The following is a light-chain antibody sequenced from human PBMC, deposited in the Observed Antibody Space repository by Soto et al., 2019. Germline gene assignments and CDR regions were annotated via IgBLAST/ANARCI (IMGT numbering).Light chain of an antibody. V-gene: IGKV1-6*01. Sequence: AIQVTQSPSSLSASVGDRVTITCRASQGIRNDLGWYQQRPGKAPKLLIYAASSLQRGVPSRFSGSGSGTDFTLTISSLQPEDFATYYCLQDYNYPWTFGQGTKVDIK. CDR3: LQDYNYPWT. J-gene: IGKJ1*01. CDR2: AAS. CDR1: QGIRND.